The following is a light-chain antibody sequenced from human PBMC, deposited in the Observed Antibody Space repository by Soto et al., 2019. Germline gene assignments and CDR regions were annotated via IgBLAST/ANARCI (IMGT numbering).Light chain of an antibody. CDR3: SSYSSSSTSYV. CDR2: EVS. Sequence: ALTQPASVSGAPGQSITISCTGTSSDVGGYNYVSWYQQHPGKAPKLMIYEVSNRPSGVSNRFSGSKSGNTASLTISGLQAEDEADYYCSSYSSSSTSYVFGTGTKLTVL. CDR1: SSDVGGYNY. J-gene: IGLJ1*01. V-gene: IGLV2-14*01.